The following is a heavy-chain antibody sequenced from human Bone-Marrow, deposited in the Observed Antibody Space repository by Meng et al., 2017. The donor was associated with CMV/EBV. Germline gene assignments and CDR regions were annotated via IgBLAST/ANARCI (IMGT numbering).Heavy chain of an antibody. D-gene: IGHD2-21*01. CDR3: AKDGPYCGGDCYQGYFDY. Sequence: GESLKISCAASGFTFSSYAMSWVRQAPGKGLEWVSAISGSGGSTYYADSVKGRFTISRDNSMNTLYLRMNSLRAEDTAVYHCAKDGPYCGGDCYQGYFDYWGQGTLVTVSS. CDR2: ISGSGGST. V-gene: IGHV3-23*01. CDR1: GFTFSSYA. J-gene: IGHJ4*02.